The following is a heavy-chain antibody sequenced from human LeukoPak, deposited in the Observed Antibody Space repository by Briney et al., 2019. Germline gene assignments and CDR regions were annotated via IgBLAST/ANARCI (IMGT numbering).Heavy chain of an antibody. CDR3: ASCYYYDSSGYYYVH. CDR1: GFTFSSYS. CDR2: ISSSSSYI. J-gene: IGHJ4*02. V-gene: IGHV3-21*01. D-gene: IGHD3-22*01. Sequence: PGGSLTLSCAASGFTFSSYSMNWVRQAPGKGLEWVSSISSSSSYIYYADSVKGRFTISRDNAKNSLYLQMNSLRAEDTALYYCASCYYYDSSGYYYVHWGQGTLVTVSS.